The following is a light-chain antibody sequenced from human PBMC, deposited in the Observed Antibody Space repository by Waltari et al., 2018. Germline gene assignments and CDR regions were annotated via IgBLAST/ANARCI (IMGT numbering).Light chain of an antibody. CDR2: WAS. CDR1: QSVLYSSNNKNY. J-gene: IGKJ1*01. Sequence: DIVMTQSPDSLAVSLGEAATINCRSSQSVLYSSNNKNYLAWYQQRPGQPPKLLIYWASTRESGVPDRFSGSGSETDFTLTISSLQAEDVAVYYCQQYYNAPRTFGPGTKVEIK. CDR3: QQYYNAPRT. V-gene: IGKV4-1*01.